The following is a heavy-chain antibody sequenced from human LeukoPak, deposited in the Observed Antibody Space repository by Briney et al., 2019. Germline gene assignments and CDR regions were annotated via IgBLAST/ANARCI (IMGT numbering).Heavy chain of an antibody. CDR1: GFTFSSYW. D-gene: IGHD3-3*01. CDR2: IKQDGSEK. Sequence: GGSLRLSCAASGFTFSSYWMSWVRQAPGKGLEWVANIKQDGSEKYYVDSVKGRFTTSRDNAKNSLYLQMNSLRAEDTAVYYCARDRVFGVVIEAFDIWGQGTMVTVSS. V-gene: IGHV3-7*01. CDR3: ARDRVFGVVIEAFDI. J-gene: IGHJ3*02.